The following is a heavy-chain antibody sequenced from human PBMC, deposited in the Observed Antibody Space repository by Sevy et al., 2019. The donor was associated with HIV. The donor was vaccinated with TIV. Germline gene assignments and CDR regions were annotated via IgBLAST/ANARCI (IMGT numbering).Heavy chain of an antibody. J-gene: IGHJ4*02. CDR2: IYYSGSS. Sequence: SETLSLTCNVSGDSISSYFWSGFRQPPRKGLEWIGYIYYSGSSEYNPSLRSRVTISIDTSKKYLSMKLTSVTAADTAVYYCARDSAVVPRALVYWGQGTLVTVSS. CDR3: ARDSAVVPRALVY. CDR1: GDSISSYF. D-gene: IGHD2-15*01. V-gene: IGHV4-59*01.